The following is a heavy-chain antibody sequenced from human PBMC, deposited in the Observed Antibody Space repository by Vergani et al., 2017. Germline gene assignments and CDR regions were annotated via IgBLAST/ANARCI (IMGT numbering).Heavy chain of an antibody. CDR1: GASIRISNYY. D-gene: IGHD6-19*01. CDR2: IYYSGST. CDR3: ARHSTVEWLVKLGWIDP. J-gene: IGHJ5*02. V-gene: IGHV4-39*01. Sequence: QLQLQESGPGLVKPSATLSLTCSVSGASIRISNYYWGWIRQPPGKGLEWIASIYYSGSTYYNPSLKSRVTISVDTSKNQFSLKLSSVTAADTAVYFWARHSTVEWLVKLGWIDPWGQGILVTVSS.